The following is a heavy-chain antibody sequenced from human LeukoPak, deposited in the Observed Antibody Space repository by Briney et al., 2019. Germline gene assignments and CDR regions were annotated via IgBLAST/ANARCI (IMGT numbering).Heavy chain of an antibody. CDR2: IFYIGST. D-gene: IGHD6-19*01. V-gene: IGHV4-59*13. CDR1: GDSMNTYY. J-gene: IGHJ4*02. CDR3: AWSKSLVGLDY. Sequence: SETLSLTCTVSGDSMNTYYWSWIRQPPGKRLEWIGYIFYIGSTNYSPSLKSRVTMSIDTSKKQFSLRLNFVTAADTAVYYCAWSKSLVGLDYWGRGTLVTVSS.